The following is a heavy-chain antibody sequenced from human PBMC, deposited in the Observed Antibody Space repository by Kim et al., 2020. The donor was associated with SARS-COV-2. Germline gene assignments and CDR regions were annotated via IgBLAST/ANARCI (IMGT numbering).Heavy chain of an antibody. Sequence: YADSVKGRFTISRDNSKNTLYLQMNSLRAEDTAVYYCAKVLAAAALPEDYWGQGTLVTVSS. J-gene: IGHJ4*02. V-gene: IGHV3-23*01. CDR3: AKVLAAAALPEDY. D-gene: IGHD6-13*01.